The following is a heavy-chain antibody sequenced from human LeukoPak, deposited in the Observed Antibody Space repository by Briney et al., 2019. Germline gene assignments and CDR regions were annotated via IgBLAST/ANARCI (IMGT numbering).Heavy chain of an antibody. CDR2: ISGSGGST. V-gene: IGHV3-23*01. J-gene: IGHJ3*02. CDR3: AKDRGYYGPGDGAFDI. CDR1: GFTFSTYA. Sequence: GGSLRLSCAASGFTFSTYAMTWVRQAPRKGLEWVSAISGSGGSTYYADSVKGRFTISRDNSKNTLYLQMNSLRAEDTAVYYCAKDRGYYGPGDGAFDIWGQGTMVTVSS. D-gene: IGHD3-10*01.